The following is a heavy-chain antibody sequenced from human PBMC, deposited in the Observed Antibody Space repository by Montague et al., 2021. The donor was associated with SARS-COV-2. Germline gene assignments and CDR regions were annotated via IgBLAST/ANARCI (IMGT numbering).Heavy chain of an antibody. CDR3: ARPVSSSWHRFEY. D-gene: IGHD2-15*01. Sequence: SETLSLTCAVYGGSFSGHYWNWIRQPPGKGLEWIGEINHSGSTNNNPSLKSRVTMPVDTSKNQFSLKLSSVTAADTAVYYCARPVSSSWHRFEYWGQGTLVTVSS. CDR1: GGSFSGHY. CDR2: INHSGST. J-gene: IGHJ4*02. V-gene: IGHV4-34*01.